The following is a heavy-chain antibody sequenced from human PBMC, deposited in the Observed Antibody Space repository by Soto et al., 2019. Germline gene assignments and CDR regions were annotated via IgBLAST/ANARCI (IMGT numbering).Heavy chain of an antibody. V-gene: IGHV3-21*01. D-gene: IGHD6-19*01. CDR3: AMTGYSSGWYHYYYYGMDV. CDR2: ISSSSSYI. CDR1: GFTFSSYS. J-gene: IGHJ6*02. Sequence: GGSLRLSCAASGFTFSSYSMNWVRQAPGKGLEWVSSISSSSSYIYYADSVKGRFTISRDNAKNSLYLQMNSLRAEDTAVYYCAMTGYSSGWYHYYYYGMDVWGQGTTVTVS.